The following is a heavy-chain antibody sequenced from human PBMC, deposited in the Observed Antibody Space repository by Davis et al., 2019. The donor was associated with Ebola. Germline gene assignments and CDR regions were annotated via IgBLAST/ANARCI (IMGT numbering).Heavy chain of an antibody. V-gene: IGHV3-73*01. CDR2: IRSKANSYAT. J-gene: IGHJ4*02. D-gene: IGHD4-17*01. Sequence: ESPKISCAASGFTFSGSAMHWVRQASGKGLEWVGRIRSKANSYATAYAASVKGRFTISRDDSKNTAYLQMNSLKTEDTAVYYCTTTTVTTNDYWGQGTLVTVSS. CDR3: TTTTVTTNDY. CDR1: GFTFSGSA.